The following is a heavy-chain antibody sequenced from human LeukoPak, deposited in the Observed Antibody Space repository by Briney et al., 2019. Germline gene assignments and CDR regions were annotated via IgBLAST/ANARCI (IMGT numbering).Heavy chain of an antibody. V-gene: IGHV3-7*03. D-gene: IGHD2-2*01. CDR1: GFTFSSYW. J-gene: IGHJ5*02. CDR3: ARGFIHCSSTSCYNWFDP. CDR2: IKQDGSEK. Sequence: GGSLRLSCAASGFTFSSYWMSWGRQAPGKGLEWVANIKQDGSEKYYVDSVKGRFTISRDNAKNSLYLQMNSLRAEDTAVYYCARGFIHCSSTSCYNWFDPWGQGTLVTVSS.